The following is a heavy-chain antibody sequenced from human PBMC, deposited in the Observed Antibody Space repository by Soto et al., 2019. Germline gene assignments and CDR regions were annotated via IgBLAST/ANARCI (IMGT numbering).Heavy chain of an antibody. J-gene: IGHJ4*02. CDR1: GFSFEYYT. V-gene: IGHV3-43*01. CDR2: ISWDGGRT. Sequence: GGSLRLSCAASGFSFEYYTMHWVRHTPGKGPEWISLISWDGGRTLYSDSVKGRFIISRDNSKNSLYLQMNSLTTEDTALYFCARDSYDVLTDQKRYFDHWGQGTLVTVSS. CDR3: ARDSYDVLTDQKRYFDH. D-gene: IGHD3-9*01.